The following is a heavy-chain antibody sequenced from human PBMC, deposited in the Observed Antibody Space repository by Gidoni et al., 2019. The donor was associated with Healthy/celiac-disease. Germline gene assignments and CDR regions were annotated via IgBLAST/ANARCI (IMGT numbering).Heavy chain of an antibody. Sequence: QVQLQQWGAGLLKPSGTLSLTCAVYGGSFSGYSWSWIRQPPGKGLAGIVQISHSGSTNYNPSLKSRVTMSVDTSKNQFSLKLRSVTAADTAVYYCARGGYRRRVQLQSAEYFQHWGPGTLVTVSS. D-gene: IGHD5-18*01. CDR3: ARGGYRRRVQLQSAEYFQH. J-gene: IGHJ1*01. CDR2: ISHSGST. V-gene: IGHV4-34*02. CDR1: GGSFSGYS.